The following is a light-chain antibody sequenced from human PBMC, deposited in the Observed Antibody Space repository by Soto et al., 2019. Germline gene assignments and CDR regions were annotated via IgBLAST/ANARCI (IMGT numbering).Light chain of an antibody. Sequence: GDRVTITCRSSQNINISLNWYQQKPGMASMVVISAASNLESGVPSRFSGGGSGTDFTLTISSLQPEDFATYYCQQLHDYPITFGQGTRLEIK. CDR3: QQLHDYPIT. J-gene: IGKJ5*01. CDR1: QNINIS. V-gene: IGKV1-9*01. CDR2: AAS.